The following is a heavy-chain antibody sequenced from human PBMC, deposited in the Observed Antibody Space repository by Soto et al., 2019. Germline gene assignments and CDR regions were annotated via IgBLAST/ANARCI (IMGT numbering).Heavy chain of an antibody. Sequence: PGGSLRLSCAASAFIFTDYWMSWVRQAPGKGLEWVAIMDPSGSHRNYVDSVRGRFIISRDNAKNSLYLYMNSLRVEDTAVYYCARHDAAGTVDYWGHGTLVTVS. V-gene: IGHV3-7*01. CDR1: AFIFTDYW. J-gene: IGHJ4*01. CDR3: ARHDAAGTVDY. CDR2: MDPSGSHR. D-gene: IGHD2-2*01.